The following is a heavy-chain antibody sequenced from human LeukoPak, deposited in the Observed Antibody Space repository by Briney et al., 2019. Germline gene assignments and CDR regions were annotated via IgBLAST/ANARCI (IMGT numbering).Heavy chain of an antibody. CDR1: GGSFSNYY. CDR2: INHSGST. CDR3: ARLTVGALDY. V-gene: IGHV4-34*01. D-gene: IGHD1-26*01. Sequence: KSSETLSLTCSVYGGSFSNYYWSWIRQPPGQGLEWIGEINHSGSTNYNPSLKSRVTISGDTSKNQFSLKVTSVTAADTAVYYCARLTVGALDYWGQGTLVTVSS. J-gene: IGHJ4*02.